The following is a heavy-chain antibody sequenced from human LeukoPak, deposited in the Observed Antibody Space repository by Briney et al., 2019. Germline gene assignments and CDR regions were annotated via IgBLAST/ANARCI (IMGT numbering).Heavy chain of an antibody. V-gene: IGHV3-30-3*01. J-gene: IGHJ6*02. CDR1: GFTFSSYA. CDR3: ARELNGYYYGMDV. Sequence: GGSLRLSCAASGFTFSSYAMHWVRQAPGKGLEWVAVISYDGSNKYYADSVKGRFTISRDNSKNTLYLQMNSLRAEDTAVYYCARELNGYYYGMDVWGQGTTVTVSS. D-gene: IGHD2-8*01. CDR2: ISYDGSNK.